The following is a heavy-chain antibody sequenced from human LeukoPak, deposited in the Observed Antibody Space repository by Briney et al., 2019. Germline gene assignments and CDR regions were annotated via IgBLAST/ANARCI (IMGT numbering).Heavy chain of an antibody. V-gene: IGHV3-7*04. D-gene: IGHD3-22*01. CDR2: IKQDGNEK. J-gene: IGHJ4*02. CDR1: GFTFSSYW. Sequence: GGSLRLSCAASGFTFSSYWMTWVRQAAGKGLEWVANIKQDGNEKYYVDSVKGRFTISRDNAKNSLYLQLNSLRAEDTAVYFCARDLRTYYPRHFDSWGQGTLVTVSS. CDR3: ARDLRTYYPRHFDS.